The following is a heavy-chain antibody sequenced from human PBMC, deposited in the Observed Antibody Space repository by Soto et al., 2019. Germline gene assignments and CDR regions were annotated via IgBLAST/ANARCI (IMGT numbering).Heavy chain of an antibody. V-gene: IGHV4-34*01. CDR3: ARDLIYGGKGFDY. Sequence: PSETLSLTCAVYGGSFSGYYWSWIRQPPGKGLEWSGEINHSGSTNYNPSLKSRVTISVDTSKNQFSLKLSSVTAADTAVYYCARDLIYGGKGFDYWGQGTLVTVSS. D-gene: IGHD4-17*01. CDR2: INHSGST. CDR1: GGSFSGYY. J-gene: IGHJ4*02.